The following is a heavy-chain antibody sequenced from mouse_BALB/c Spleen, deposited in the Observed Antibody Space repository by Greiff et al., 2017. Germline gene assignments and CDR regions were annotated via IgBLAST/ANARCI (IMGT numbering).Heavy chain of an antibody. D-gene: IGHD2-4*01. CDR1: GFTFSSYA. V-gene: IGHV5-9-3*01. CDR2: ISSGGSYT. CDR3: ARHDYDVYYFDY. Sequence: EVKVVESGGGLVKPGGSLKLSCAASGFTFSSYAMSWVRQTPEKRLEWVATISSGGSYTYYPDSVKGRFTISRDNAKNTLYLQMSSLRSEDTAMYYCARHDYDVYYFDYWGQGTTLTVSS. J-gene: IGHJ2*01.